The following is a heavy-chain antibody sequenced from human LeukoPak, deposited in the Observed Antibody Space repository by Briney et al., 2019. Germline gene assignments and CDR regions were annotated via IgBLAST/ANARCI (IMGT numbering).Heavy chain of an antibody. D-gene: IGHD5-18*01. CDR1: GYTFTSYY. CDR2: INPSGGST. J-gene: IGHJ4*02. V-gene: IGHV1-46*01. Sequence: KVSCKASGYTFTSYYMHWVRQAPGQGLEWMGIINPSGGSTSYAQKFQGRVTITTDESTSTAYMELSRLRSEDTAVYYCARSYGYSYGAFDYWGQGTLVTVSS. CDR3: ARSYGYSYGAFDY.